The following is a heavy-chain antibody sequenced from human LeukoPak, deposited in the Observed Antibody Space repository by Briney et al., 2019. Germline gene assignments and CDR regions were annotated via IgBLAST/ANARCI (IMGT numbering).Heavy chain of an antibody. V-gene: IGHV3-7*01. Sequence: PGGSLRLSCAASGFTFSSYWTSWVRQAPGKGLEWVANIKQDGSEKYYVDSVKGRFTISRDNAKNSLYLQMNSLRAEDTAVYYCARDSPLRYYFDYWGQGTLVTVSS. D-gene: IGHD1-14*01. J-gene: IGHJ4*02. CDR1: GFTFSSYW. CDR2: IKQDGSEK. CDR3: ARDSPLRYYFDY.